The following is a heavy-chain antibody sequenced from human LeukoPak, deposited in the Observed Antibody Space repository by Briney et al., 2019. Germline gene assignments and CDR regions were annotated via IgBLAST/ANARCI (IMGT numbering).Heavy chain of an antibody. CDR2: IIPILGIA. J-gene: IGHJ4*02. D-gene: IGHD2-2*01. Sequence: ASVKVSCKASGGTFSSYAISWVRQAPGQGLEWMGRIIPILGIANYAQKFQGRVTMTRDTSISTAYMELSRLRSDDTAVYYCARDGSDIVVVPAAEGVYDYWGQGTLVTVSS. V-gene: IGHV1-69*04. CDR3: ARDGSDIVVVPAAEGVYDY. CDR1: GGTFSSYA.